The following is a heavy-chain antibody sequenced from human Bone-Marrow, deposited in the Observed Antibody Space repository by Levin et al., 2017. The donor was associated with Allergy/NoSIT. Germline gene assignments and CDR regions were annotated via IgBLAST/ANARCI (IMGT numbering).Heavy chain of an antibody. CDR2: IYHSGST. J-gene: IGHJ4*02. CDR3: AKSLWFGAYFDY. Sequence: TSETLSLTCAVSGGSISSGGYSWSWIRQPPGKGLEWIGYIYHSGSTYYNPSLKSRVTISMDRSKNHFSLNLTSVTAADTAVYFCAKSLWFGAYFDYWGQGTLVTVSS. CDR1: GGSISSGGYS. D-gene: IGHD3-10*01. V-gene: IGHV4-30-2*01.